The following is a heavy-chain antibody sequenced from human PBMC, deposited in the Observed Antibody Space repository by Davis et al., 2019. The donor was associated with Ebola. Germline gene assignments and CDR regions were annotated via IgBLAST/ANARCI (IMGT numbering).Heavy chain of an antibody. J-gene: IGHJ4*02. D-gene: IGHD6-13*01. Sequence: GESLKISCAASGFTVSSNYMSWVRQAPGKGLEWVSVIYSGGSTYYADSVKGRFTISRDNSKNTLYLQMNSLRAEDTAVYYCASRQGGIAAAGTFDYWGQGTLVTVSS. CDR2: IYSGGST. CDR3: ASRQGGIAAAGTFDY. V-gene: IGHV3-66*02. CDR1: GFTVSSNY.